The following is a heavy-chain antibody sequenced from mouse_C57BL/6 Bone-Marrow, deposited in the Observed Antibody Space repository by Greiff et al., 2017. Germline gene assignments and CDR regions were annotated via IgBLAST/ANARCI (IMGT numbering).Heavy chain of an antibody. Sequence: VQLQQSGAELVRPGTSVKVSCKASGYAFTNYLIEWVKQRPGQGLEWIGVINPGSGGTNYNEKFKGKATLTADKSSSTAYMQLSSLTSEDSAVYFCARAPGSSYDWYFDVWGTGTTVTVSS. CDR3: ARAPGSSYDWYFDV. CDR2: INPGSGGT. CDR1: GYAFTNYL. V-gene: IGHV1-54*01. J-gene: IGHJ1*03. D-gene: IGHD1-1*01.